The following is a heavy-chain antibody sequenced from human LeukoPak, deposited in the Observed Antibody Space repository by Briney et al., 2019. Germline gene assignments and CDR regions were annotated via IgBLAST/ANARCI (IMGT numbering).Heavy chain of an antibody. J-gene: IGHJ5*01. V-gene: IGHV4-59*01. CDR2: IYYGGQI. CDR1: GASISDDY. CDR3: ARDRSPRGFDS. Sequence: SETLSLTCTISGASISDDYWSWIRQPPGKGLEWIGYIYYGGQINYNPSLKSRVTISHGTSTTQFSLQSTSVTAADTAVYYCARDRSPRGFDSWGQGTLVTVSS.